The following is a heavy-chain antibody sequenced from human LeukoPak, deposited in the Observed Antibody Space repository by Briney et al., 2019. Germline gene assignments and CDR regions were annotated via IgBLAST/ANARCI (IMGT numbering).Heavy chain of an antibody. CDR2: IYSGGST. J-gene: IGHJ6*02. CDR3: ARGGYSGYAYPDYYYRMDV. D-gene: IGHD5-12*01. Sequence: GGSLRLSCAASGFTVSSNYMSWVRQAPGKGLEWVSVIYSGGSTYYADSVKGRFTISRHNSKNTLYLQMNSLRAEDTAVYYCARGGYSGYAYPDYYYRMDVWGQGTTVTVSS. V-gene: IGHV3-53*04. CDR1: GFTVSSNY.